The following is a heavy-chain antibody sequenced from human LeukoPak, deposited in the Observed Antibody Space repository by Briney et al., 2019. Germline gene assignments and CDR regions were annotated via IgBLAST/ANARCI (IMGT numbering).Heavy chain of an antibody. D-gene: IGHD6-19*01. CDR1: GGSISSYY. CDR2: IYYSGST. V-gene: IGHV4-59*12. CDR3: ARGLSSGWYTRWFDP. Sequence: PSETLSLTCTVSGGSISSYYWNWIRQPPGKGLEWIGYIYYSGSTNYNPSLKSRVTISVDTSKNQFSLKLSSVTAADTAVYYCARGLSSGWYTRWFDPWGQGTLVTVSS. J-gene: IGHJ5*02.